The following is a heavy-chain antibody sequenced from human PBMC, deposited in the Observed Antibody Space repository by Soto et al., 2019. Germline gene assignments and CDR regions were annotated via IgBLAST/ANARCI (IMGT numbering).Heavy chain of an antibody. D-gene: IGHD3-22*01. Sequence: QVQLVQSGAEVKKPGSSVKVSCKASGGTFSSYAISWVRQAPGQGLEWMGGIIPIFGTANYAQKFQGRVTSXVDXSXNTAYMELSSLRSEDTAVYYCARDRTVDSSGSHYDYWGQGTLVTVSS. CDR3: ARDRTVDSSGSHYDY. V-gene: IGHV1-69*12. CDR1: GGTFSSYA. CDR2: IIPIFGTA. J-gene: IGHJ4*02.